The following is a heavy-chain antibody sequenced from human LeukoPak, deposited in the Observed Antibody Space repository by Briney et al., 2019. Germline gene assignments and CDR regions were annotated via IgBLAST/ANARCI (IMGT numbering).Heavy chain of an antibody. CDR3: TRGRYHAVSAYFE. Sequence: GGSLRLTCEGSGFTVRSSYVSWVRQAPGKGLEWVAVIYRDGATYYADSVKGRFTISKDNAEIRLYLQMTSLRADDTGLYYCTRGRYHAVSAYFEWGQGTQVTVSS. V-gene: IGHV3-53*01. CDR1: GFTVRSSY. CDR2: IYRDGAT. J-gene: IGHJ4*02. D-gene: IGHD1-26*01.